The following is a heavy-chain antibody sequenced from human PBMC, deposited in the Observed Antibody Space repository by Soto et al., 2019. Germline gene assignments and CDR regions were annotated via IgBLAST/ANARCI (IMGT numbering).Heavy chain of an antibody. V-gene: IGHV4-61*08. D-gene: IGHD1-26*01. CDR2: IYSSGRT. CDR1: GGSVNSDDYY. Sequence: QVQLQESGPGLVKPSETLSLTCTVSGGSVNSDDYYWSWIRQPPGKGLEWIGYIYSSGRTNYNPSLMSRVTRSLDTSRNQFSLKLSSVTAADTAVFFCAREYSNSPEAFDSWGQGTLVTVSS. J-gene: IGHJ4*02. CDR3: AREYSNSPEAFDS.